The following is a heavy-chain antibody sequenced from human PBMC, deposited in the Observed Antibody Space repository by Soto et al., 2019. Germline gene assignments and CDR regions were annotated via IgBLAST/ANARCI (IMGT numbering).Heavy chain of an antibody. J-gene: IGHJ4*02. V-gene: IGHV3-21*01. CDR1: GFTFSSYT. CDR2: ISSSSSYI. D-gene: IGHD6-19*01. Sequence: EVQLVESGGGLVKPGGSLRLSCAASGFTFSSYTMNWVRQAPGKGLEWVSSISSSSSYIYYEDSVKGRFTISSDNAKNSLYLQMTGLRAEDAAVYYCARGYSSGYYWGQGTLVTVSS. CDR3: ARGYSSGYY.